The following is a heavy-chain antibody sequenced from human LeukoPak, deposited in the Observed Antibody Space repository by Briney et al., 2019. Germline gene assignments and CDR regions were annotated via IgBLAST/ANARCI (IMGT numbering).Heavy chain of an antibody. J-gene: IGHJ4*02. Sequence: ASVKVPCKASGYTFTGYYMHWARQAPGQGLEWMGWINPNSGGTNYAQKFQGRVTMTRDTSISTAYMELSRLRSDDTAVYYCARDIRTRYDSSGYSFYYWGQGTLVTVSS. D-gene: IGHD3-22*01. CDR1: GYTFTGYY. CDR2: INPNSGGT. V-gene: IGHV1-2*02. CDR3: ARDIRTRYDSSGYSFYY.